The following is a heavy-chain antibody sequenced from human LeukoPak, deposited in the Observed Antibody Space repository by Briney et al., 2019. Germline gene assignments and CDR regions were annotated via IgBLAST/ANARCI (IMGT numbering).Heavy chain of an antibody. J-gene: IGHJ3*02. D-gene: IGHD4-23*01. CDR1: GFTFSSYS. V-gene: IGHV3-21*01. Sequence: GGSLRLSCAASGFTFSSYSMQWVRQAPGKGLEWVSCISSSSSYIYYADSVKGRFTISRDNAKNSLYLQMNSLRAEDTAVYYCARDRGGNSGRDVFDIWGQGTMVTVSS. CDR3: ARDRGGNSGRDVFDI. CDR2: ISSSSSYI.